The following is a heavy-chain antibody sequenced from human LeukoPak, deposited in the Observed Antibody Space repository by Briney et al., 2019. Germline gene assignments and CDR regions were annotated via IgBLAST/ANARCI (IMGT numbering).Heavy chain of an antibody. Sequence: GGSLRLSCAASGFTFSNYWMTWVRQAPGKGLEWVANIKGDGSEIFYVDSVKGRFTISRDNARNSLYLQMNSLRAEDTAVYYCTRTPDGVDYWGQGTLVTVSS. CDR1: GFTFSNYW. D-gene: IGHD3-10*01. CDR3: TRTPDGVDY. CDR2: IKGDGSEI. V-gene: IGHV3-7*01. J-gene: IGHJ4*02.